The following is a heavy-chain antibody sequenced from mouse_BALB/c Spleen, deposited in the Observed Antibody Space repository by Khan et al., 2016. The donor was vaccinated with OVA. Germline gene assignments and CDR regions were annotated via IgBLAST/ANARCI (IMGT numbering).Heavy chain of an antibody. J-gene: IGHJ3*01. CDR1: GFTFTTYA. V-gene: IGHV5-9-3*01. D-gene: IGHD2-1*01. CDR3: ARSAYGNFAY. CDR2: ISSGGDYT. Sequence: EVELVESGGGLVKPGGSLKLSCAASGFTFTTYAMSWVRQTPEKRLEWVATISSGGDYTYFPDNVTGRFTISRDNATNTLCLQMTSLRSEDTAMYYWARSAYGNFAYWGQGTLVTVSA.